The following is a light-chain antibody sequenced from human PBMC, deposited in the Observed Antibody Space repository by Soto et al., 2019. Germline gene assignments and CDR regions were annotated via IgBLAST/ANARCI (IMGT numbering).Light chain of an antibody. J-gene: IGLJ1*01. CDR1: SSDVGGYNS. CDR3: TSYTNSNTYV. Sequence: QSALTQPASVSGSPGQSITVSCTGTSSDVGGYNSVSWYQQHPGKTPTLMIFEVNNRPSGVSNRFSGSKSGNTASLTISGLQAEDEADYYCTSYTNSNTYVFGTGTKLTVL. CDR2: EVN. V-gene: IGLV2-14*01.